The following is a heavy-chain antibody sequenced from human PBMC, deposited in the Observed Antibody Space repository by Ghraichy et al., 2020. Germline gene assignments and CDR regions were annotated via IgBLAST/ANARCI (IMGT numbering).Heavy chain of an antibody. D-gene: IGHD3-22*01. J-gene: IGHJ3*02. CDR3: ARVNTMIVVAYDAFDI. CDR2: INHSGST. V-gene: IGHV4-34*01. Sequence: ETLSLTCAVYGGSFSGYYWSWIRQPPGKGLEWIGEINHSGSTNYNPSLKSRVTISVDTSKNQFSLKLSSVTAADTAVYYCARVNTMIVVAYDAFDIWGQGTMVTVSS. CDR1: GGSFSGYY.